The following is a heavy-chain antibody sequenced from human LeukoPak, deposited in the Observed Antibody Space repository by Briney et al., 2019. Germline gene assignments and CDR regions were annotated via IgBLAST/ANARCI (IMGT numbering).Heavy chain of an antibody. J-gene: IGHJ3*01. Sequence: GGSLRLSCAVSGCTFSSYWMSWVRRAPGKGLEWVANIKEDGSAKDHVDSVKGRFTISRDNAKNSLSLQMNSLRAEDTAVYYCARVYSSSSGKNAFDFWGQGTLVTVSS. CDR3: ARVYSSSSGKNAFDF. D-gene: IGHD6-6*01. CDR1: GCTFSSYW. V-gene: IGHV3-7*03. CDR2: IKEDGSAK.